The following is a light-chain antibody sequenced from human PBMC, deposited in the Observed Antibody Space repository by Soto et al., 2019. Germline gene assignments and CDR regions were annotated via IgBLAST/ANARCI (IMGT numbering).Light chain of an antibody. V-gene: IGKV3-15*01. CDR3: QQYNNWRT. Sequence: EIVMTQSPATLSVSPGGRATLSCRASQSISDTLAWYQQKPGQAPRLLIHGASTRATGIPARFSGSGSGTEFTLTISSLQSEDFAVYYCQQYNNWRTFGQGTKV. CDR1: QSISDT. J-gene: IGKJ1*01. CDR2: GAS.